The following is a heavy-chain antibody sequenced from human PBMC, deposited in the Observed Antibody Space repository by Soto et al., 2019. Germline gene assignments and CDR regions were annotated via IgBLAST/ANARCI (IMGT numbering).Heavy chain of an antibody. CDR2: IYYSGST. CDR3: ARGGYSGYDWWWYFDY. CDR1: GGSISSGGYY. J-gene: IGHJ4*02. D-gene: IGHD5-12*01. Sequence: QVQLQESGPGLVKPSQTLSLTCTVSGGSISSGGYYWSWIRQHPGKGLEWIGYIYYSGSTYYNPSLKSRVTISVDTSKNQFSLKLSSVTAADTAVYYCARGGYSGYDWWWYFDYWGQGTLVTVSS. V-gene: IGHV4-31*03.